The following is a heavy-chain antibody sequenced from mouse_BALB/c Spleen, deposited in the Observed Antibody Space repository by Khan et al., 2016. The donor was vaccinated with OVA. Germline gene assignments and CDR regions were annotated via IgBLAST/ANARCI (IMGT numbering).Heavy chain of an antibody. D-gene: IGHD2-4*01. CDR3: AGQTYYHYNNLDY. Sequence: VELVESGPGLVAPSQSLSITCTISGFSLTNYGVHWIRQPPGKGLEWLVVIWSDGSTTYNSALKSRLTITKDNSKSQAFLQMNSLQTDDTAIYFCAGQTYYHYNNLDYWGQGTSVTVSS. V-gene: IGHV2-6-1*01. CDR1: GFSLTNYG. J-gene: IGHJ4*01. CDR2: IWSDGST.